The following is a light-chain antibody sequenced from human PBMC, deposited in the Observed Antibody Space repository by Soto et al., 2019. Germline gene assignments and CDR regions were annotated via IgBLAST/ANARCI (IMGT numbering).Light chain of an antibody. CDR3: QRCYSGPWT. Sequence: DIQMTQSPSSLSASVGDRVTITCRASQDIGHSLAWYQHKPGEVPKLLIYRSSILSRVSSRFSGSGSGTDFTLTITSLQPEDVAAYYGQRCYSGPWTFGHGTNVAIK. V-gene: IGKV1-27*01. CDR2: RSS. J-gene: IGKJ1*01. CDR1: QDIGHS.